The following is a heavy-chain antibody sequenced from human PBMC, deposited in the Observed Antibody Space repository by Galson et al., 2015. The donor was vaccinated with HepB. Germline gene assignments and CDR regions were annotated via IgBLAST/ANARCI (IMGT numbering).Heavy chain of an antibody. D-gene: IGHD3-16*01. V-gene: IGHV1-69*13. CDR2: IIPIFGTT. J-gene: IGHJ6*02. CDR1: GGTFSNYV. CDR3: ARDVGGYGMDV. Sequence: SVKVSCKASGGTFSNYVISWVRQAPGQGLEWMGGIIPIFGTTNYAQKFQGRVTITAGESTSTAYMELSSLRSEDTAVYYCARDVGGYGMDVWGPGTTVIVSS.